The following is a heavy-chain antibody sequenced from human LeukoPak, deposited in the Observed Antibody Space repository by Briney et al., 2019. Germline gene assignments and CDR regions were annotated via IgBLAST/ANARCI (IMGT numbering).Heavy chain of an antibody. J-gene: IGHJ3*02. CDR3: ARSSIVGARRGDI. CDR1: GFTVSSNY. CDR2: IYSGGST. D-gene: IGHD1-26*01. V-gene: IGHV3-53*01. Sequence: GGSLRLSCAASGFTVSSNYMSWVRQAPGKGLEWVSVIYSGGSTYYADSVKGRFTISRDNSKNTLYLQMNSLRAEATAVYYCARSSIVGARRGDIWGQGTMVTVSS.